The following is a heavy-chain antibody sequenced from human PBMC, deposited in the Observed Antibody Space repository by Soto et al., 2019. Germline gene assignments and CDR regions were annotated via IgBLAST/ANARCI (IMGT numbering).Heavy chain of an antibody. CDR1: GFTFSSYG. J-gene: IGHJ6*02. CDR3: AKAWRAMARSGGMDV. CDR2: ISYDGSNK. D-gene: IGHD5-18*01. V-gene: IGHV3-30*18. Sequence: QVQLVESGGGVVQPGRSLRLSCAASGFTFSSYGMHWVRQAPGKGLEWVAVISYDGSNKYYADSVKGRFTISRDNSKNTLYLQMNSLRAEDTAVYYCAKAWRAMARSGGMDVWGQGTTVTVSS.